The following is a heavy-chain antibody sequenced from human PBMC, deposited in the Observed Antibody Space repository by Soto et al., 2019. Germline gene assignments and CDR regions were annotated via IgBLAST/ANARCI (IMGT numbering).Heavy chain of an antibody. CDR1: GGSISSGGYY. V-gene: IGHV4-31*03. CDR2: IYYSGST. CDR3: AKDTYYHDSSGYYTFDY. J-gene: IGHJ4*02. Sequence: SETLSLTCTVSGGSISSGGYYWSWIRQHPGKGLEWIGYIYYSGSTYYNPSLKSRVTISVDTSKNQFSLKLSSVTAADTAVYYCAKDTYYHDSSGYYTFDYWGQGTLVTVSS. D-gene: IGHD3-22*01.